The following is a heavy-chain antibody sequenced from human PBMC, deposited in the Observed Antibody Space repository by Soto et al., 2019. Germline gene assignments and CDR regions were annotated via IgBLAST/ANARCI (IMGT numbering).Heavy chain of an antibody. CDR1: GGSISSGGTGSY. V-gene: IGHV4-31*03. CDR2: IYYTGNT. CDR3: ASGHDAYKVRY. D-gene: IGHD1-1*01. Sequence: QVQLQESGPGLVKPSQTLSLTCTVSGGSISSGGTGSYWTWIRQLPGKGLEWIGYIYYTGNTYYNPSLKSRPTISIYTSENQFSLKLPSVTAADTAVYFCASGHDAYKVRYWGQGTLVTVSS. J-gene: IGHJ4*02.